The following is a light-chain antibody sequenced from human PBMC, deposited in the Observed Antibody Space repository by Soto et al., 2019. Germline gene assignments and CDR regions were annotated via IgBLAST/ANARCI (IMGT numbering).Light chain of an antibody. Sequence: EIVLTQSPATLSLSPGERATLSCRASQSINSYLAWYQQKPGQAPRLLIYDASNRATGIPARFSGSGSGTDFTLTISSLEPEDFAVYYCQQRKGWPITFGQGTRLEIK. CDR1: QSINSY. CDR2: DAS. V-gene: IGKV3-11*01. J-gene: IGKJ5*01. CDR3: QQRKGWPIT.